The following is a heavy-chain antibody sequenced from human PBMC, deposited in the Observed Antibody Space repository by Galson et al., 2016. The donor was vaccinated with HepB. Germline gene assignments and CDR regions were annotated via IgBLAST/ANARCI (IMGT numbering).Heavy chain of an antibody. CDR3: AKGHSQTYYYYYGMDV. CDR1: GITFSNYG. CDR2: MSVDGSNK. J-gene: IGHJ6*02. D-gene: IGHD1-26*01. V-gene: IGHV3-30*18. Sequence: SLRLSCAASGITFSNYGMHWVRQAPGKGLEWVAVMSVDGSNKYYADSVKGRFIISRDNSKNTLCLQMNSLRAEDTAVYLCAKGHSQTYYYYYGMDVWGQGTTVTVSS.